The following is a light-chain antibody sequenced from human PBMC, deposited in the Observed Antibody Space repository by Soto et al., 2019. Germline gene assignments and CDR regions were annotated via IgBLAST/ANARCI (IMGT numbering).Light chain of an antibody. CDR3: QQRGNWPRT. CDR2: DAS. CDR1: QSVSAY. J-gene: IGKJ1*01. Sequence: EIVSTQSPATLSLSPGERATLSCTASQSVSAYLAWYQQKPGQAPRLLIYDASNRATGIPGRFSGSGSGTDFTLTISSLEPEDFAVYYCQQRGNWPRTFGQGTKVDIK. V-gene: IGKV3-11*01.